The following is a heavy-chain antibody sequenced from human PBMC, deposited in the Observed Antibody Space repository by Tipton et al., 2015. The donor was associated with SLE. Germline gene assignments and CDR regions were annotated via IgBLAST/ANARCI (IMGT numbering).Heavy chain of an antibody. CDR3: ARSAWGIMDV. Sequence: TLSLTCYVTGVSISNYYNWIRQHLGKGLEWLGFIYPSGSTYYNPSLKSRVTISVDTSKNHFSLKLSSVTAADTAVYYCARSAWGIMDVWGQGTTVTVSS. D-gene: IGHD7-27*01. J-gene: IGHJ6*02. CDR2: IYPSGST. V-gene: IGHV4-31*03. CDR1: GVSISNY.